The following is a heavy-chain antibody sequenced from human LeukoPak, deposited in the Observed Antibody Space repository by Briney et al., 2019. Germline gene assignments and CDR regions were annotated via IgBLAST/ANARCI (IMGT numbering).Heavy chain of an antibody. CDR1: GGTFSSYA. Sequence: GASVKVSCKASGGTFSSYAISWVRQAPGQGLEWMGRIIPILGIANYAQKFQGRVTITADKSTSTAYMELSSLRSEDTAVYYCAAYPGYSSSWNFDYWGQGTLVTVST. J-gene: IGHJ4*02. V-gene: IGHV1-69*04. CDR3: AAYPGYSSSWNFDY. CDR2: IIPILGIA. D-gene: IGHD6-13*01.